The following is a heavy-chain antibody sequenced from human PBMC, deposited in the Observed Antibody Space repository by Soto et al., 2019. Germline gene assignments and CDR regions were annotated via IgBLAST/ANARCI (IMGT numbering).Heavy chain of an antibody. CDR1: GFTFSSYA. CDR2: ISYDGSNK. J-gene: IGHJ4*02. D-gene: IGHD6-13*01. Sequence: QVQLVESGGGVVQPGRSLRLSCAASGFTFSSYAMHWVRQAPGKGLEWVAVISYDGSNKYYADSVKGRFTISRDNSKNTLYLQMNSLRAEDTAVYYCARSIERAAAKPYDYWGQGTLVTVSS. CDR3: ARSIERAAAKPYDY. V-gene: IGHV3-30-3*01.